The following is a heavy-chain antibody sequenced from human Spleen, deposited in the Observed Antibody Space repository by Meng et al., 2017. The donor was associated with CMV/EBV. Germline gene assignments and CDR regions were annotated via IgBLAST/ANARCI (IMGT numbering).Heavy chain of an antibody. D-gene: IGHD5-24*01. V-gene: IGHV3-48*03. CDR2: VSSSGNTI. Sequence: GESLKISCAGSGFTFSSYEMNWVRQAPGKGLEWVSYVSSSGNTIYYTDSVKGRFTSSRDNAKNSLYLQMNSLRAEDTAVYYCASGLHFYGMDVWGQGTTVTVSS. J-gene: IGHJ6*02. CDR3: ASGLHFYGMDV. CDR1: GFTFSSYE.